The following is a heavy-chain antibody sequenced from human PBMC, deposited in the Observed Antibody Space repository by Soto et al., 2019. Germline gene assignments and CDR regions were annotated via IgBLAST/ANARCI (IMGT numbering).Heavy chain of an antibody. CDR1: GFTFSSYA. D-gene: IGHD6-19*01. Sequence: GGSLRLSCAASGFTFSSYAMSWVRQAPGKGLEWVSAISGSGGSTYYADSVKGRFTISRDNSKNTLYLQMNSLRAEDTAVYYCAKPGIAVATQKVRAYYFDYWGQGTLVTVSS. CDR2: ISGSGGST. J-gene: IGHJ4*02. V-gene: IGHV3-23*01. CDR3: AKPGIAVATQKVRAYYFDY.